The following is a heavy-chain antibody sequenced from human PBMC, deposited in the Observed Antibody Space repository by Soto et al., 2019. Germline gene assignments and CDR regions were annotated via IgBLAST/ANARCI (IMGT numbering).Heavy chain of an antibody. CDR2: IYYIGST. Sequence: SETLSLTCAVSGGSMSRGGQSWSWIRQHPGRGLEWIGHIYYIGSTYYNPSLKSRVTISVDTSKNQFSLKLSSVTAADTAVYYCARVWSGNSPYFDYWGQGTLVTVSS. CDR3: ARVWSGNSPYFDY. J-gene: IGHJ4*02. D-gene: IGHD2-15*01. CDR1: GGSMSRGGQS. V-gene: IGHV4-31*11.